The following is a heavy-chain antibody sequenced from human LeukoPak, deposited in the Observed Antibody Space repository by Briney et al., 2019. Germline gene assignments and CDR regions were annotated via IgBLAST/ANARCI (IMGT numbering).Heavy chain of an antibody. V-gene: IGHV3-9*01. D-gene: IGHD5-12*01. CDR1: GFAFDDYA. CDR3: AKERGYSGYDSAFDY. Sequence: GRSLRLSCAASGFAFDDYAMRWVRQAPGKGLEWVSGISWNSGSIGYADSVKGRFTISRDNAKNSLYLQMNSLRAEDTALYYCAKERGYSGYDSAFDYWGQGTLVTVSS. J-gene: IGHJ4*02. CDR2: ISWNSGSI.